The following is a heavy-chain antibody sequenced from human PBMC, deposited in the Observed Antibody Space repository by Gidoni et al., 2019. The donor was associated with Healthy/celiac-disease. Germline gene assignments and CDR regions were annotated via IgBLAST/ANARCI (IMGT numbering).Heavy chain of an antibody. D-gene: IGHD5-12*01. CDR3: ARDGSVTRGYSGFDTKGGFDY. CDR1: SYG. J-gene: IGHJ4*02. V-gene: IGHV3-33*01. CDR2: TWSDGSNK. Sequence: SYGMHSVRQAPGEGLECVAVTWSDGSNKYYADSVEARFTIPRDNSKNTLYLQLNSLIAEDTAVYYCARDGSVTRGYSGFDTKGGFDYWGQVTLVTVSS.